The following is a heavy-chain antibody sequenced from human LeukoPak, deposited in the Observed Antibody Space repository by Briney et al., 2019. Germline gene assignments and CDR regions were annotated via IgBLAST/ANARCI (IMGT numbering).Heavy chain of an antibody. J-gene: IGHJ4*02. D-gene: IGHD1-26*01. CDR1: GFTFSSSD. V-gene: IGHV3-48*03. Sequence: GGSLRLSCAASGFTFSSSDMNWVRQAPGKGLEWVSYISSSGSTKNYADSVKGRFTISRDNAKNSLYLQMNSLRAEDTAVYYCAREGSSYAPSGPFYFDYWGQGILVTVSS. CDR2: ISSSGSTK. CDR3: AREGSSYAPSGPFYFDY.